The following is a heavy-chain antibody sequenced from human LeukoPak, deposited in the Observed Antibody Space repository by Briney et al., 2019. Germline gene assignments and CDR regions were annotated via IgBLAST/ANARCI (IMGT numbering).Heavy chain of an antibody. J-gene: IGHJ5*02. V-gene: IGHV4-4*02. CDR3: ARGVEYYGSGSFPRNWFDP. CDR1: GDSISSHTW. D-gene: IGHD3-10*01. Sequence: SETLSLTCAVSGDSISSHTWWSWIRQPPGKGLEWIGEIYHSGSTNYNASPKSRVTMSVDKSKNQFSLNLNSVTAADTAVYYCARGVEYYGSGSFPRNWFDPWGQGTLVTVSS. CDR2: IYHSGST.